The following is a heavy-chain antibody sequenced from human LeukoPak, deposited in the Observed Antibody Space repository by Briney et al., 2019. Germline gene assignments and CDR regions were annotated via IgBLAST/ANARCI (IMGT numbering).Heavy chain of an antibody. J-gene: IGHJ3*02. CDR3: AKCRSSCYGNGFDI. D-gene: IGHD2-2*01. CDR1: GFTFSTYS. V-gene: IGHV3-23*01. Sequence: GGSLRLSCPASGFTFSTYSMSWVRQAPGKGLEWVSAISGSGGDTHYADSVKGRFTISRDSSKNTLYLQMNSLRGEDTAVYYCAKCRSSCYGNGFDIWGQGTMVTVSS. CDR2: ISGSGGDT.